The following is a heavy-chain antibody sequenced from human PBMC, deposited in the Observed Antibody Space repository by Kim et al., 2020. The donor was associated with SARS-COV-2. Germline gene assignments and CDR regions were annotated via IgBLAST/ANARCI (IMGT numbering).Heavy chain of an antibody. CDR3: ARDSSEGFYFDY. Sequence: GGSLRLSCAASGFTFSSYAMHWVRQAPGKGLEWVAVISYDGSNKYYADSVKGRFTISRDNSKNTLYLQMNSLRAEDTAVYYCARDSSEGFYFDYWGQGTL. V-gene: IGHV3-30*04. CDR1: GFTFSSYA. CDR2: ISYDGSNK. J-gene: IGHJ4*02.